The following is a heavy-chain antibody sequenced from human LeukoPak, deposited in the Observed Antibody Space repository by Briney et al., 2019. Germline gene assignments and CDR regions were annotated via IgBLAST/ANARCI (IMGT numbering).Heavy chain of an antibody. CDR3: ATLTGTDLNMDV. CDR1: GYTFTSYY. J-gene: IGHJ6*03. V-gene: IGHV1-46*01. D-gene: IGHD3-9*01. CDR2: INPSGGST. Sequence: GASVKVSCKASGYTFTSYYMHWVRQAPGQGLEWMGIINPSGGSTSCAQKFQGRVTMTRDTSTSTVYMELSSLRSEDTAVYYCATLTGTDLNMDVWGKGTTVTVSS.